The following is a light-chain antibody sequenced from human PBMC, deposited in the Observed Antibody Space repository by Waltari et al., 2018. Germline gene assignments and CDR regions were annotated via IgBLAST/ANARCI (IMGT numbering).Light chain of an antibody. J-gene: IGKJ2*03. CDR3: QQRASWPPRYS. Sequence: EIVLTQSPATLSLSPGDRVNLSCRASQTLSSYVSWYQQRPGQAPRLFIYDASKRATGIPARFSGSGSGADFTLTISDLEPEDSAVYYCQQRASWPPRYSFGQGTKLEIK. CDR1: QTLSSY. V-gene: IGKV3-11*01. CDR2: DAS.